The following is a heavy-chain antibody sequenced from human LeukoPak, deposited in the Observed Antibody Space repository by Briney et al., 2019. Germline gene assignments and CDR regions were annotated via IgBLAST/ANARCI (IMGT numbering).Heavy chain of an antibody. CDR2: IYYSGDT. CDR1: GGSISNSNYY. D-gene: IGHD2-8*01. V-gene: IGHV4-39*01. CDR3: ETSTMLYAIPYFEY. Sequence: SETLSLTCTVSGGSISNSNYYWGWIRQPPGKGLEWIGSIYYSGDTYYNPSLKSRVTISVDTSKNQFSLKLRSVTATDTAVYHCETSTMLYAIPYFEYWGQGTLVTVSS. J-gene: IGHJ4*02.